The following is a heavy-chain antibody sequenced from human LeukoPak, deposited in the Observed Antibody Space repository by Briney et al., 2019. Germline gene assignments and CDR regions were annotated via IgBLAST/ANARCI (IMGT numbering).Heavy chain of an antibody. V-gene: IGHV3-48*04. J-gene: IGHJ3*02. CDR1: GFTFSSYT. CDR2: IDSSSNTI. D-gene: IGHD2-2*01. Sequence: GGSLRLSCATSGFTFSSYTMNWVRQSPGKGLEWISYIDSSSNTIYYADSVKGRFTISRDNAKNSLYLQMNSLRVEDTAVYYCARNYCNSTSCPYAFDIWGQGTMVTVSS. CDR3: ARNYCNSTSCPYAFDI.